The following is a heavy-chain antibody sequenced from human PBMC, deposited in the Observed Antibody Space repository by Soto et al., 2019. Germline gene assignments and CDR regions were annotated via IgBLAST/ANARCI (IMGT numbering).Heavy chain of an antibody. CDR1: GFTFRNFW. V-gene: IGHV3-74*01. Sequence: EVQLVESGGGLVQPGGSLRLSCAASGFTFRNFWMHWVRQVPGKGLVWVSRTNQDGSIINYADAVRGRFTISRDNAKNFLFLKINSRRAEDTVVYFCTRDMGGGGSYWAPGALVTVSS. D-gene: IGHD3-16*01. J-gene: IGHJ4*02. CDR2: TNQDGSII. CDR3: TRDMGGGGSY.